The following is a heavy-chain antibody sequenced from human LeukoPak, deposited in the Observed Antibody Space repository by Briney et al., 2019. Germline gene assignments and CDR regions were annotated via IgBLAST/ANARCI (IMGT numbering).Heavy chain of an antibody. J-gene: IGHJ6*02. Sequence: GGSLRLSCAASGFTFSSFGLSWVRQAPGKGLEWVSAISGSGGSTYYADSVKGRFTISRDNSKNTLYLQMNSLRAEDTALYYCAGGPGVYYYGMDVWGQGTSVTVSS. CDR2: ISGSGGST. CDR3: AGGPGVYYYGMDV. CDR1: GFTFSSFG. V-gene: IGHV3-23*01.